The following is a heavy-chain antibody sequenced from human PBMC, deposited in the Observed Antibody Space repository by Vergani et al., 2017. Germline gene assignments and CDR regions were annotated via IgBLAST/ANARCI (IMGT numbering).Heavy chain of an antibody. V-gene: IGHV3-23*01. Sequence: EVQLLESGGGLVQPGGSLRLSCAASGFTFSSYAMSWVRQAPGKGLEWVSAISGSGGRTYYAGSVKGRFTISRDNSKNTLYLQMNSLRAEDPAVYYCAKDALPRRFPVPEGWFDPWGQGTLVTVSS. J-gene: IGHJ5*02. D-gene: IGHD3-3*01. CDR1: GFTFSSYA. CDR3: AKDALPRRFPVPEGWFDP. CDR2: ISGSGGRT.